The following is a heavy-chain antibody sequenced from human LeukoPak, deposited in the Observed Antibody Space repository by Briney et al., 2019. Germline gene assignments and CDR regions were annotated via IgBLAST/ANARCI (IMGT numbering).Heavy chain of an antibody. J-gene: IGHJ4*02. CDR1: GGSFSGYY. CDR3: ARGFGPYFDY. V-gene: IGHV4-34*01. Sequence: SETLSLTCAVYGGSFSGYYWSWIRQPPGKGLEWIGEINHSGSTNYNPSLKSRVTISVDTSKNRFSLKLSSVTAADTAVYYCARGFGPYFDYWGQGTLITVSS. CDR2: INHSGST. D-gene: IGHD3-16*01.